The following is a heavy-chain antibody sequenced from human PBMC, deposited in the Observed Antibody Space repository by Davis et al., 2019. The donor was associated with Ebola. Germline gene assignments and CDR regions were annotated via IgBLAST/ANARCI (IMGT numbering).Heavy chain of an antibody. J-gene: IGHJ4*02. V-gene: IGHV4-59*01. CDR2: IYYSGST. Sequence: SETLSLTCTVSGGSISSYYWSWIRQPPGKGLEWIGYIYYSGSTNYNPSLKSRVTISVDTSKNQFSLKLSSVTAADTAVYYCARGTFWSGYYYFDYWGQGTLVTVSS. CDR1: GGSISSYY. D-gene: IGHD3-3*01. CDR3: ARGTFWSGYYYFDY.